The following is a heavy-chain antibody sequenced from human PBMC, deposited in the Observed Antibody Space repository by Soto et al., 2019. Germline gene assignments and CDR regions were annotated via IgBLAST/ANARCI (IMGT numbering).Heavy chain of an antibody. D-gene: IGHD6-19*01. V-gene: IGHV3-23*01. CDR1: GFTFSSYA. Sequence: GGSLRLSCAASGFTFSSYAMSWVRQAPGKGLEWVSAISGSGGSTYYADSVKGRFTISRDNSKNTLYLQMNSLRAEDTAVYYCAKDHRPNSSGWVNFDYWGQGTLVTVSS. CDR2: ISGSGGST. CDR3: AKDHRPNSSGWVNFDY. J-gene: IGHJ4*02.